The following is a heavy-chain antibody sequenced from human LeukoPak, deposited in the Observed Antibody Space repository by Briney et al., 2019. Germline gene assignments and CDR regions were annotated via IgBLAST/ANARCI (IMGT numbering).Heavy chain of an antibody. D-gene: IGHD6-19*01. CDR2: IIPVSGTV. Sequence: SVKVSCKASGGTFSNYGFNWVRQAPGQGLEWMGGIIPVSGTVKSAQKFQGRVTITADISATTVYMELSSLTFEDTAVYYCVTTRGIAVAPRLDYWGQGTLLTVSS. V-gene: IGHV1-69*06. J-gene: IGHJ4*02. CDR3: VTTRGIAVAPRLDY. CDR1: GGTFSNYG.